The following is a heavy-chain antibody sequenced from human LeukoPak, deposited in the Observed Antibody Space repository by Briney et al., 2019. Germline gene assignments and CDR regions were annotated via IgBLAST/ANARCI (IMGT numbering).Heavy chain of an antibody. J-gene: IGHJ6*03. CDR2: IYHSGST. D-gene: IGHD3-9*01. Sequence: SETLSLTCTVSGYSISSGYYWGWIRQPPGKGLEWIGIIYHSGSTYYNPSLKSRVTISVDTSKNQFSLKLSSVTAADTAVYYCARVRSLPGYYEGPDHYYMDVWGKGTTVTVS. CDR1: GYSISSGYY. CDR3: ARVRSLPGYYEGPDHYYMDV. V-gene: IGHV4-38-2*02.